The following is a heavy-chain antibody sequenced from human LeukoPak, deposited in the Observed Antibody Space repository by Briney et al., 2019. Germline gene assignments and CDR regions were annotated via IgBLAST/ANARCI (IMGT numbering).Heavy chain of an antibody. CDR3: TTDRYYDNSELQFQH. CDR1: GFTFSSAW. V-gene: IGHV3-15*01. J-gene: IGHJ1*01. CDR2: IKRETDGGTI. D-gene: IGHD3-22*01. Sequence: NPGGSLRLSCAASGFTFSSAWMSWVRQAPGKGLEWLGRIKRETDGGTIDYAAPVKGRFTISRDDSRNTLYLQMDSLKIEDTAVYYCTTDRYYDNSELQFQHWGQGTLVTVSS.